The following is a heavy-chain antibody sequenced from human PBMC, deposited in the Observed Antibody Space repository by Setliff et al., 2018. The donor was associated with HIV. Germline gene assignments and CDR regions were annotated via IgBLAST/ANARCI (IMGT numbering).Heavy chain of an antibody. V-gene: IGHV1-69*13. Sequence: GASVKVSCKTSADSFRSYAISWVRQAPGQGLEWMGGITPFFGTTNYAQKFQGRVTITADESTSTAYMELSSLRSEDTAVYYCARDHQTMLWLDYWGQGTLVTVSS. CDR2: ITPFFGTT. CDR3: ARDHQTMLWLDY. J-gene: IGHJ4*02. D-gene: IGHD2-21*01. CDR1: ADSFRSYA.